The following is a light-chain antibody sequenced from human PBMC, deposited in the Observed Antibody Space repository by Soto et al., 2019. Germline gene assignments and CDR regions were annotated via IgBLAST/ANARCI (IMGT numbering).Light chain of an antibody. J-gene: IGKJ4*01. CDR1: QSVSSY. V-gene: IGKV3-11*01. CDR2: DAS. CDR3: QQRSGWPPSLT. Sequence: EVVLTQSPATLSLSPGETATLSCRASQSVSSYLAWYQQKPGQAPRLLIYDASKTATGIPARFSGSGSGTDFTLPIRSLEPEDFAVYYCQQRSGWPPSLTFGGGTKVEIK.